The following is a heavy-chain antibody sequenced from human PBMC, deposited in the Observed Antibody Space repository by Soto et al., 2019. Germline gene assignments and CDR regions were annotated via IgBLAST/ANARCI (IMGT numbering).Heavy chain of an antibody. D-gene: IGHD2-21*01. Sequence: EVQLVESGGGLVKPGGSLRLSCAASGFTFSNAWMTWVRQAPGKGLEWVGRIKSKTDGGATDYAAPVKGRFTISRDDSKDTLYLQMDSLTTDDTAAYYCTTRDPLCGGDCYLYWGQGTLVTVSS. CDR3: TTRDPLCGGDCYLY. V-gene: IGHV3-15*01. CDR1: GFTFSNAW. J-gene: IGHJ4*02. CDR2: IKSKTDGGAT.